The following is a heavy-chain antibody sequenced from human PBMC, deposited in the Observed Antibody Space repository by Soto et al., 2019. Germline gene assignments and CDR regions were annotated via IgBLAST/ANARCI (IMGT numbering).Heavy chain of an antibody. V-gene: IGHV3-33*01. CDR2: IWYDGSNI. CDR1: GFTFSSYG. Sequence: PGGSLRLSCAASGFTFSSYGMHWVRQAPGKGLEWVAVIWYDGSNIYYADSVKGRFTISRDNFKNTLYLQMNSLRAEDTAVYYCARGHTVTTIWWFEPWGQGTLVTVSS. J-gene: IGHJ5*02. D-gene: IGHD4-4*01. CDR3: ARGHTVTTIWWFEP.